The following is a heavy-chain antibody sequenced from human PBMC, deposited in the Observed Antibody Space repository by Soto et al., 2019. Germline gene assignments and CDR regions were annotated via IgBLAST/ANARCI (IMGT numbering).Heavy chain of an antibody. CDR2: ISGSGGST. V-gene: IGHV3-23*01. D-gene: IGHD6-6*01. CDR1: GFTFSSYA. Sequence: PGGSLRLSCAASGFTFSSYAMSWVRQAPGKGLEWVSAISGSGGSTYYADSVKGRFTISRDNSKNTLYLQMNSLRAEDTAVYYCDPPPSIAARSSDYWGQGTLVTVSS. J-gene: IGHJ4*02. CDR3: DPPPSIAARSSDY.